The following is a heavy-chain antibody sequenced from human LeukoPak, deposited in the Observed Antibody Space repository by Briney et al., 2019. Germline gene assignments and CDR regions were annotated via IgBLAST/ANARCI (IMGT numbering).Heavy chain of an antibody. Sequence: SETLSLTCTVSHGSITDYYWSWIREPPGKGLEWIGYIYYSGSTNYNPSLKSRVTISVDTSKNQFSLKLSSVTAADTAVYYCARGRLQFDCWGQGTLVTVSS. CDR3: ARGRLQFDC. J-gene: IGHJ5*01. D-gene: IGHD5-24*01. V-gene: IGHV4-59*01. CDR1: HGSITDYY. CDR2: IYYSGST.